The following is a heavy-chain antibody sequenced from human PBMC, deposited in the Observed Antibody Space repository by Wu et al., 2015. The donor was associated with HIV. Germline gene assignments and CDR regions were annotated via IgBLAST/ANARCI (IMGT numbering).Heavy chain of an antibody. V-gene: IGHV1-69*12. Sequence: QVQLVQSGAEVKKPGSSVKVSCKASGGSFSSYAIIWVRQAPGQGLEWMGGIIPIFGTTKYAQKFQGRVTITAYESTKTAYMELSSLRSEGTAVYYCAREGYSYGGGGWGQGNAGHRLL. J-gene: IGHJ4*02. CDR2: IIPIFGTT. CDR1: GGSFSSYA. CDR3: AREGYSYGGGG. D-gene: IGHD5-18*01.